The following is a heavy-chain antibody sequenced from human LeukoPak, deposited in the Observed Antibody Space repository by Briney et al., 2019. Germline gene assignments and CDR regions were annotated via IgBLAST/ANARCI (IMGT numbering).Heavy chain of an antibody. CDR2: INHSGST. Sequence: SETLSLTCAVYGGSFSGYYWSWIRQPPGKGLEWIGEINHSGSTNYNPSLKSRVTISVDTSKNQFSLKLSSVTAADTAVYYCARVANIVVVVAATGNWFDPWGQGTLVTVSS. J-gene: IGHJ5*02. CDR3: ARVANIVVVVAATGNWFDP. V-gene: IGHV4-34*01. CDR1: GGSFSGYY. D-gene: IGHD2-15*01.